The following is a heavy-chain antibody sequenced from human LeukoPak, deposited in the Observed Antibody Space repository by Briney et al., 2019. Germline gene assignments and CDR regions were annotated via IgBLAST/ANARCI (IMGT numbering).Heavy chain of an antibody. D-gene: IGHD3-10*01. V-gene: IGHV1-46*01. CDR2: INPSGGST. J-gene: IGHJ4*02. Sequence: ASVKVSCKASGYTFTSYYTHLVRQAPGQGLEWMGIINPSGGSTSYAQKFQGRVTMTRDTSTSTVYMELSSLRSEDTAVYYCARDEGYYGSGSYYSNLYFDYWGQGTLVTVSS. CDR3: ARDEGYYGSGSYYSNLYFDY. CDR1: GYTFTSYY.